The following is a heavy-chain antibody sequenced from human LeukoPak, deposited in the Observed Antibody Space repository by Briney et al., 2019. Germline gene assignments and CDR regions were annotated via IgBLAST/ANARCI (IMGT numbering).Heavy chain of an antibody. Sequence: GGSLRLSCAASGFTVSSSYMSWVRQAPGKGLEWVSLIYSGGSTYYADSVKGRFTISRDNSKNTLHLQMNSLRAEDTAVYYCARDLIVGANHDAFDIWGQGTMVTVSS. CDR1: GFTVSSSY. J-gene: IGHJ3*02. V-gene: IGHV3-53*01. D-gene: IGHD1-26*01. CDR3: ARDLIVGANHDAFDI. CDR2: IYSGGST.